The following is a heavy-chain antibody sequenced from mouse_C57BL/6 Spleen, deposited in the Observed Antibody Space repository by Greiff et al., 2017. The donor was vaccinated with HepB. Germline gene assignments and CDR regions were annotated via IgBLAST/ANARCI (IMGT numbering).Heavy chain of an antibody. D-gene: IGHD1-1*01. CDR3: ASPNPSYYYGSSWDYFDY. Sequence: VMLVESGPELVKPGASVKISCKASGYAFSSSWMNWVKQRPGKGLEWIGRIYPGDGDTNYNGKFKGKATLTADKSSSTAYMQLSSLTSEDSAVYFCASPNPSYYYGSSWDYFDYWGQGTTLTVSS. J-gene: IGHJ2*01. V-gene: IGHV1-82*01. CDR1: GYAFSSSW. CDR2: IYPGDGDT.